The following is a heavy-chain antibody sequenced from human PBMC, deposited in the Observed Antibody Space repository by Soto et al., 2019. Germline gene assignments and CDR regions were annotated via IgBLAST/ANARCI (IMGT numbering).Heavy chain of an antibody. CDR2: IHTYNGHT. CDR1: GYTFTDYG. Sequence: QVQLVQSGAEVKKPGASVKVYCKASGYTFTDYGISWVRQAPGQGLEWMGWIHTYNGHTNYAQKVQGRVTMTTDTSTSTAYMELRSLRPDYTAVYYCARDAQYSSRWHPIDFWGQGTLVTVSS. D-gene: IGHD6-13*01. J-gene: IGHJ4*02. CDR3: ARDAQYSSRWHPIDF. V-gene: IGHV1-18*01.